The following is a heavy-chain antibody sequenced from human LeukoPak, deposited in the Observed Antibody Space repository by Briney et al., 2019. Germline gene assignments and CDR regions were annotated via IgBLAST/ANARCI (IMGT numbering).Heavy chain of an antibody. V-gene: IGHV3-30*02. CDR1: GFTFSSYG. Sequence: HPGGSLRLSCAASGFTFSSYGMHWVRQAPGKGLEWVAFIRYDGSNKYYADSVKGRFTISRDNSKNTLYLQMNSLRAEDTAVYYCAKDISGYSWSYYYYYMDVWGKGTTVTISS. CDR3: AKDISGYSWSYYYYYMDV. CDR2: IRYDGSNK. D-gene: IGHD5-12*01. J-gene: IGHJ6*03.